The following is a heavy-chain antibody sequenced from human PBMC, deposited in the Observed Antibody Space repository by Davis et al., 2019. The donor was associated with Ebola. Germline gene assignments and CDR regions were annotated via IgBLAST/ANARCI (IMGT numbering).Heavy chain of an antibody. J-gene: IGHJ4*02. CDR3: TREWSQRDGYNYY. D-gene: IGHD5-24*01. CDR2: ITPMFGTA. CDR1: GGTFSNFA. V-gene: IGHV1-69*13. Sequence: AASVKVSRKASGGTFSNFALSWVRQAPGQGLEWMGGITPMFGTANYAQKFQGRVTITADESTTTVYMELRSLRSEDTAVYYCTREWSQRDGYNYYWGQGTLVTVSS.